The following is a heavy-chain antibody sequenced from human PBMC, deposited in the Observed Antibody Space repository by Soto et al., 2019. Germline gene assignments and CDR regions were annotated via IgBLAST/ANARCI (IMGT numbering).Heavy chain of an antibody. V-gene: IGHV4-59*08. CDR1: GGSISSYY. J-gene: IGHJ6*03. Sequence: SETLSLTCTVSGGSISSYYWSWIRQPPGKGLEWIGYIYYSGSTNYNPSLKSRVTISVDTSKNQSSLKLSSVTAADTAVYYCARQGVATEDYYYYYYMDVWGKGTTVTVSS. CDR2: IYYSGST. D-gene: IGHD5-12*01. CDR3: ARQGVATEDYYYYYYMDV.